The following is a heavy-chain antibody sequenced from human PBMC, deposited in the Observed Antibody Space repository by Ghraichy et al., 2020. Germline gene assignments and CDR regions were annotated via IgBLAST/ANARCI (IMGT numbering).Heavy chain of an antibody. Sequence: GGSLRLSCAASGFTFSSYSMNWVRQVPGKGLEWVSYISSSSSTIYYADSVKGRFTISRDNAKNSLYLQMNSLRDEDTAVYYCARDVQPTVYGDSPGLLGYWGQGTLVTVSS. V-gene: IGHV3-48*02. CDR3: ARDVQPTVYGDSPGLLGY. CDR1: GFTFSSYS. D-gene: IGHD4-17*01. CDR2: ISSSSSTI. J-gene: IGHJ4*02.